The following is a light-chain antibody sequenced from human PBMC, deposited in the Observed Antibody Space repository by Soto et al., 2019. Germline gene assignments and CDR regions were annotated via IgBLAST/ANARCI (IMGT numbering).Light chain of an antibody. V-gene: IGKV1-5*03. J-gene: IGKJ2*01. CDR3: QQYTSYSRT. Sequence: IQMTQSPSTLSASVGDRVTITCRASQSISTWLAWYQQKPGKAPKLLIYKASTLESGVQSRFSGSGSGTEFTITISSLQADDVETYYCQQYTSYSRTFGQGTKLEIK. CDR2: KAS. CDR1: QSISTW.